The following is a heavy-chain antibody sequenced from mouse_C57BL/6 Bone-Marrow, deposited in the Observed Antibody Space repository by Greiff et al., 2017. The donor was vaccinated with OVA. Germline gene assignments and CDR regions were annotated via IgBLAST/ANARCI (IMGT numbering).Heavy chain of an antibody. Sequence: VKLQQPGAELVKPGASVKLSCKASGYTFTSYWMQWVKQRPGQGLEWIGEIDPSDSYTNYNQKFKGKATLTVDTSSSTAYMQLSSLTSEDSAVYYCARKGYDYDVDFDYWGQGTTLTVSS. V-gene: IGHV1-50*01. CDR2: IDPSDSYT. CDR3: ARKGYDYDVDFDY. CDR1: GYTFTSYW. J-gene: IGHJ2*01. D-gene: IGHD2-4*01.